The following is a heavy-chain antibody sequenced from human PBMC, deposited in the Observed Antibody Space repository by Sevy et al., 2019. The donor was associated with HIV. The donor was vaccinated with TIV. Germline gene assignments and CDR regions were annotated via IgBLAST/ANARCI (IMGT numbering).Heavy chain of an antibody. J-gene: IGHJ4*02. CDR1: GLTFSSYA. CDR3: AKVYNSSGYYYVRIAYFDY. V-gene: IGHV3-23*01. Sequence: GGSLRLSCAASGLTFSSYAMSWVRQAPGKGLEWVSAISGSGGSTYYADSVKGRFTISRDNSKNTLYLQMNSLRAEDTAVYYCAKVYNSSGYYYVRIAYFDYWGQGTLVTVSS. D-gene: IGHD3-22*01. CDR2: ISGSGGST.